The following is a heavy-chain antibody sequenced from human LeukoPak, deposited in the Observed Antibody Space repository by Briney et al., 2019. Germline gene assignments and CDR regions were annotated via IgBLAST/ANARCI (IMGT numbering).Heavy chain of an antibody. D-gene: IGHD4-17*01. CDR3: TRDLVTVTKGFDI. CDR2: ISYIGST. CDR1: DDSFSSHY. Sequence: SETLSLTCAVSDDSFSSHYWTWIRQPPGKGLEWIGYISYIGSTNYNPSLKSRVTISIDTSKNQFSLKLSSVTAADAAVYYCTRDLVTVTKGFDIWGQGTMVSVSS. V-gene: IGHV4-59*11. J-gene: IGHJ3*02.